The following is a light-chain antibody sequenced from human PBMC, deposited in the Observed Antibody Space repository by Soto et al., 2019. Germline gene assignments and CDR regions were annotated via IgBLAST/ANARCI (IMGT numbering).Light chain of an antibody. CDR3: QQVNRYPLT. J-gene: IGKJ4*01. CDR2: AAS. V-gene: IGKV1-9*01. CDR1: QGISNY. Sequence: DIQLTQSPSFLSASVGDRVTISCRASQGISNYLAWYQQEPGKAPKLLIYAASTLQSGVPSRFSGSGSGTEFTLTISSLQPEAFATYWCQQVNRYPLTFGGGTEVEIK.